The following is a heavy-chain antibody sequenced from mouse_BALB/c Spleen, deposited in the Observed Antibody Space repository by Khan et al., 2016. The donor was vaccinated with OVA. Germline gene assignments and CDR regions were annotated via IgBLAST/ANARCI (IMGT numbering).Heavy chain of an antibody. CDR2: IWTGGGT. Sequence: QVQLKESGPGLVAPSQSLSITCTVSGFSLTSYDISWVRQPPGKGLEWLGVIWTGGGTNFNSAFLSRLSISKDKSKSQDLLKMSSQQTDDTAIYYCVRRGHYYGSFYWYFDVWGAGTTVTVSS. D-gene: IGHD1-1*01. CDR3: VRRGHYYGSFYWYFDV. CDR1: GFSLTSYD. V-gene: IGHV2-9-2*01. J-gene: IGHJ1*01.